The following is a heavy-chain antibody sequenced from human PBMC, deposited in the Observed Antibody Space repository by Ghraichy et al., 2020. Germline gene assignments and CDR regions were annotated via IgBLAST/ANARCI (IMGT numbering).Heavy chain of an antibody. D-gene: IGHD6-13*01. V-gene: IGHV1-8*02. CDR1: GYTFTSYD. Sequence: ASVKVSCKASGYTFTSYDINWVRQATGQGLEWMGWMNPNSGNTGYAQKFQGRVTMTRNTSISTAYMELSSLRSEDTAVYYCARGFRRMGIAAAGKYYYYMDVWGKGTTVTVSS. J-gene: IGHJ6*03. CDR3: ARGFRRMGIAAAGKYYYYMDV. CDR2: MNPNSGNT.